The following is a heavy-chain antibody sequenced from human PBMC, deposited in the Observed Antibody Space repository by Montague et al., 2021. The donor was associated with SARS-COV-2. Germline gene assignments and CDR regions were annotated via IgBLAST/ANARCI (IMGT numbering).Heavy chain of an antibody. CDR1: GGSISSYY. Sequence: SETLSLTCTVSGGSISSYYWSWIRQPPGKGLEWIGYIYYSGSTNYNPSLKSRVTISVDTSKNQFSLKLTSVTAADTAVYYCARGRDGYYHRSALFGPWGQGTLVTVSS. D-gene: IGHD3-22*01. J-gene: IGHJ5*02. CDR2: IYYSGST. V-gene: IGHV4-59*01. CDR3: ARGRDGYYHRSALFGP.